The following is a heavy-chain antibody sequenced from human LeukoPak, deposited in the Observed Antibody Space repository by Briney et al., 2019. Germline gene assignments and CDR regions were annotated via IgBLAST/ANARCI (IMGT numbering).Heavy chain of an antibody. D-gene: IGHD3-10*01. Sequence: GGSLRLSCAASGFTFSSYSMNWVRQAPGKGLEWVSSISSSSSYIYYADSVKGRFTISRDNAKNSLYLQMNSLRAEDTAVYYCARDDGSGSYYFDYWGQGTLVTVSS. CDR3: ARDDGSGSYYFDY. CDR2: ISSSSSYI. V-gene: IGHV3-21*01. CDR1: GFTFSSYS. J-gene: IGHJ4*02.